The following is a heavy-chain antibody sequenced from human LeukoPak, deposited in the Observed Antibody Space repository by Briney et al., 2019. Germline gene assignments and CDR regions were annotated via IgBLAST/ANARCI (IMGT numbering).Heavy chain of an antibody. CDR1: GGSISSGSYY. Sequence: PSETLSLTCTVSGGSISSGSYYWSWIRQPAGKGLEWIGRIYTSGSTNYNPSLKSRVTISVDTSKNQFSLKLSSVTAADTAVYYCARDGGSDNWFDPWGQGTLVTVSS. J-gene: IGHJ5*02. V-gene: IGHV4-61*02. CDR2: IYTSGST. CDR3: ARDGGSDNWFDP. D-gene: IGHD2-15*01.